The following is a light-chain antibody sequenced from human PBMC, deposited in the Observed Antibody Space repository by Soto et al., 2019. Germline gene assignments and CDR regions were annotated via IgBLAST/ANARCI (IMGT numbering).Light chain of an antibody. CDR3: QQYGSSPPYT. CDR1: QSVSSSY. J-gene: IGKJ5*01. V-gene: IGKV3-20*01. Sequence: EIVLTQSPGTLSLSPVERATLSCRASQSVSSSYLAWYQQEPGQAPRLLIYGASSRATGIPDRFSGSGSGTDFTLTISRLEPEDFAVYYCQQYGSSPPYTFGQGTRLEI. CDR2: GAS.